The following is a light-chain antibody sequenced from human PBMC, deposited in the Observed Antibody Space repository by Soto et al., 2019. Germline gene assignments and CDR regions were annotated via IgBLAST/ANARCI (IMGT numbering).Light chain of an antibody. V-gene: IGKV3-20*01. CDR1: QSVRSNY. CDR3: QQYSSSPFT. Sequence: EIVLPQSPGTLSLSPGERAIFSCRASQSVRSNYLAWYQQRSGQAPRLLIYGVSSRATGVPDRFSGSGSGTDFTLTISRLEPEDFALYYCQQYSSSPFTFGPGTKVDIK. CDR2: GVS. J-gene: IGKJ3*01.